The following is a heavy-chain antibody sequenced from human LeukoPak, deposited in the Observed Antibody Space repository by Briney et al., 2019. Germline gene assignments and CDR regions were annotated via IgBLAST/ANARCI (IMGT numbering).Heavy chain of an antibody. V-gene: IGHV4-31*03. J-gene: IGHJ4*02. CDR3: ARGRYSGYDYGEPDY. CDR1: GGSISSGGYY. CDR2: IDYSGST. Sequence: PSQTLSLTCIVSGGSISSGGYYWSWIRQHPGKGLEWIGNIDYSGSTYYNPSLKSRVTISVDTSKNQFSLKLSSVTAADTAVYYCARGRYSGYDYGEPDYWGQGTLVTVSS. D-gene: IGHD5-12*01.